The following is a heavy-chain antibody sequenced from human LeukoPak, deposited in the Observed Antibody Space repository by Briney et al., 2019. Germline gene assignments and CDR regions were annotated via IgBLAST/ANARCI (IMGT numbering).Heavy chain of an antibody. CDR2: IYYSGST. CDR3: ARAPPSAYSSSWFDAFDI. V-gene: IGHV4-59*01. Sequence: SETLSLTCTVSGGSLSSYYWSWLRQPPGKGLEWIGYIYYSGSTNYNPSLKSRVTISVDTSKNQFSLKLSPVTAADTAVYYCARAPPSAYSSSWFDAFDIWGQGTMVTVSS. CDR1: GGSLSSYY. D-gene: IGHD6-13*01. J-gene: IGHJ3*02.